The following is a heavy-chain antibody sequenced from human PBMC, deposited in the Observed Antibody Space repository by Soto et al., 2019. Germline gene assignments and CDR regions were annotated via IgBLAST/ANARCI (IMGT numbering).Heavy chain of an antibody. D-gene: IGHD5-18*01. CDR1: GGSISSGDYY. V-gene: IGHV4-30-4*01. CDR2: IYYSGST. Sequence: TSETLSLTCTVSGGSISSGDYYWSWIRQPPGKGLEWIGYIYYSGSTYYNPSLKSRVTISVDTSKNQFSLKLSSVTAADTAVYYCAREADTAMATAYYFDYWGQGTLVTVSS. CDR3: AREADTAMATAYYFDY. J-gene: IGHJ4*02.